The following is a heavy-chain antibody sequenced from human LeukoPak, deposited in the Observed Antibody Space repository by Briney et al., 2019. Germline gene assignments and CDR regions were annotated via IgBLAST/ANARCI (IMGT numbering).Heavy chain of an antibody. V-gene: IGHV1-18*01. CDR1: GYTFTSYG. Sequence: ASVKVSCKASGYTFTSYGISWVRQAPGQGLEWMGWISAYNGNTNYAQKLQGRVTMTTDTSTSTAYMELRSLRSDDTAVYYCARVYSGSYSLYFQHWGQGTLVTVSS. D-gene: IGHD1-26*01. CDR3: ARVYSGSYSLYFQH. CDR2: ISAYNGNT. J-gene: IGHJ1*01.